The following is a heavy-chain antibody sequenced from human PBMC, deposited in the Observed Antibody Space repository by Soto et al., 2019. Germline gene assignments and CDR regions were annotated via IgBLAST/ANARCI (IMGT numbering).Heavy chain of an antibody. D-gene: IGHD3-10*01. Sequence: GGSLRLSCAASGFTFSSYSMNWVRQAPGKGLEWVSSISSSSYIYYADSVKGRFTISRDNAKNSLYLQMNSLRAEDTAVYYCARLPSDTMVRGVILPNYYYYMDVWGKGTTVTVSS. V-gene: IGHV3-21*01. CDR1: GFTFSSYS. CDR2: ISSSSYI. CDR3: ARLPSDTMVRGVILPNYYYYMDV. J-gene: IGHJ6*03.